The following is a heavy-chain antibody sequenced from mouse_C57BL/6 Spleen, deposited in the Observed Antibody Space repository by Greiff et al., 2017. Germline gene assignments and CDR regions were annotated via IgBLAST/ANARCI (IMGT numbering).Heavy chain of an antibody. D-gene: IGHD1-1*01. CDR3: ARWDSVVAFDY. CDR1: GYAFSSYW. Sequence: LMESGAELVKPGASVKISCKASGYAFSSYWMNWVKQRPGKGLEWIGQIYPGDGDTNYNGKFKGKATLTADKSSSTAYMQLSSLTSEDSAVYFCARWDSVVAFDYWGQGTTLTVSS. V-gene: IGHV1-80*01. CDR2: IYPGDGDT. J-gene: IGHJ2*01.